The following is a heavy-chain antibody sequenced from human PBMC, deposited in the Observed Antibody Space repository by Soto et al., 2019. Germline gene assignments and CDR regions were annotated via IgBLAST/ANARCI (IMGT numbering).Heavy chain of an antibody. J-gene: IGHJ4*02. Sequence: QVQLVESGGGVVQPGRSLRLSCAVSGFTVSTYGMHWVRQAPGKGLAWVAVISRDGGTKYYAGSVKGRFTISRDNSRNTLFLEMNSLRSDDMAVYYCTGEVASGYWDQGTLVTVSS. D-gene: IGHD2-8*02. V-gene: IGHV3-30*03. CDR3: TGEVASGY. CDR2: ISRDGGTK. CDR1: GFTVSTYG.